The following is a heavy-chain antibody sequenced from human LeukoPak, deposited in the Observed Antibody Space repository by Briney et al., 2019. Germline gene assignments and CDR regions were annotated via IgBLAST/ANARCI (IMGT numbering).Heavy chain of an antibody. V-gene: IGHV4-30-2*01. CDR1: GGSISSGGYY. CDR3: ARYSELVNYYYYGMDV. CDR2: INHSGST. D-gene: IGHD1-7*01. Sequence: SQTLSLTCTVSGGSISSGGYYWSWIRQPPGKGLEWIGEINHSGSTNYNPSLKSRVTISVDTSKNQFSLKLSSVTAADTAVYYCARYSELVNYYYYGMDVWGQGTTVTVSS. J-gene: IGHJ6*02.